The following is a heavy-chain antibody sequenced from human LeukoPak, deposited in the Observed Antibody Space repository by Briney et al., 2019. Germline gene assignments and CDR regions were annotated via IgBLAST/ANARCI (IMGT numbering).Heavy chain of an antibody. CDR3: ARGGSVGYCSSTSCYGLFGWFDP. Sequence: ASVKVSCKASGYTFTSYYMHWVRQAPGQGLEWMGIINPSGGSTSYAQKFQGRVTMTRDTSTCTVYMELSSLRSGDTAVYYCARGGSVGYCSSTSCYGLFGWFDPWGQGTLVTVSS. J-gene: IGHJ5*02. CDR2: INPSGGST. CDR1: GYTFTSYY. V-gene: IGHV1-46*01. D-gene: IGHD2-2*01.